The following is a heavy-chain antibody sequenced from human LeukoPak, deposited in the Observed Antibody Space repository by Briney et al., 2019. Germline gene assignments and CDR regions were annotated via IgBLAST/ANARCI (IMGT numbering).Heavy chain of an antibody. D-gene: IGHD1-1*01. CDR1: GGSISSSSYY. V-gene: IGHV4-39*01. CDR3: ARPLTTYNWFDP. Sequence: SETLSLTCTVSGGSISSSSYYWGWNRQPPGQELVWIGSIYYSASTYYNPSLKSRVTISVDTSKNQFSLKLSSVTAADTAVYYCARPLTTYNWFDPWGQGTLVTVSS. CDR2: IYYSAST. J-gene: IGHJ5*02.